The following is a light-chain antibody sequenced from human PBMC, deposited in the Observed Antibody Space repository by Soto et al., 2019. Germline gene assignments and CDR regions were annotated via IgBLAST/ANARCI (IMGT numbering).Light chain of an antibody. CDR2: GAS. CDR3: QRYGSSPSV. V-gene: IGKV3-20*01. CDR1: QTVNNNY. J-gene: IGKJ4*01. Sequence: DMVLTQSPGTLSLSPGERAILSCKSSQTVNNNYLAWCQQKPGQAPRLILYGASSRATGIPDRFSGSGSGTDCTLTISRLEPEDVAVYYCQRYGSSPSVFGGGTKVDIK.